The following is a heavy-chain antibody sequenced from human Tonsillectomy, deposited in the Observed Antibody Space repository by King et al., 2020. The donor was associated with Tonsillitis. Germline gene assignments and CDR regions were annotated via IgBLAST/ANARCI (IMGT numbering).Heavy chain of an antibody. Sequence: PLQESGPGLVKPSETLSLTCTVSGGSISTSFYYWAWIRPPPEKGLEWIGSIFYTGNTYYYPSLKSRLTISVDTSKNQFSLKLTSVTTADTAVYYCARLNYDSSDLNTFDIWGPGTMVTVSS. D-gene: IGHD3-22*01. CDR3: ARLNYDSSDLNTFDI. CDR2: IFYTGNT. V-gene: IGHV4-39*01. J-gene: IGHJ3*02. CDR1: GGSISTSFYY.